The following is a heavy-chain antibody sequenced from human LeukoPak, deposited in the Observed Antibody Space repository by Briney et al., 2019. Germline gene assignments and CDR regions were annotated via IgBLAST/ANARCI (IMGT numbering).Heavy chain of an antibody. CDR2: IYYSGST. D-gene: IGHD6-13*01. V-gene: IGHV4-59*01. CDR3: ARDPGSSYDY. CDR1: GGSISSYY. J-gene: IGHJ4*02. Sequence: PSETLSLTCTVSGGSISSYYWSWIRQPPGKGLEWIGYIYYSGSTNYNPSLKSRVTISVDTSKNQFSLKLSSVTAADTAVYYCARDPGSSYDYWGQGTLVTVSS.